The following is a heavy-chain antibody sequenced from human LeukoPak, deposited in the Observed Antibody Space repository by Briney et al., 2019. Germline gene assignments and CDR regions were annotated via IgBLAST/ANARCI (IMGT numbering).Heavy chain of an antibody. CDR1: GYTFTGYY. CDR2: ITPNSGGI. CDR3: ARGLWLRSSGYDYLDY. J-gene: IGHJ4*02. D-gene: IGHD5-12*01. V-gene: IGHV1-2*02. Sequence: GASVKVSCKASGYTFTGYYLHWVRQAPGQGLEWMGWITPNSGGISYAQKFQGRVTMTRDTSIITAYMELSRLTSDDTAVYYCARGLWLRSSGYDYLDYWGQGTLVTVSS.